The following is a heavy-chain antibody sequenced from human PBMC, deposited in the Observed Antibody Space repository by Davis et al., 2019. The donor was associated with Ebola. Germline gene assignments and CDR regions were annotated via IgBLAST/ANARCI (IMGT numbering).Heavy chain of an antibody. CDR1: GFTVSSNY. V-gene: IGHV3-11*04. CDR3: AREYRAPYYGSYGMDV. J-gene: IGHJ6*02. CDR2: ISGSGGST. D-gene: IGHD3-10*01. Sequence: GESLKISCAASGFTVSSNYMSWVRQAPGKGLEWVSAISGSGGSTYYADSVKGRFTISRDNAKKSLYLQMNSLRAEDTAVYYCAREYRAPYYGSYGMDVWGQGTTVTVSS.